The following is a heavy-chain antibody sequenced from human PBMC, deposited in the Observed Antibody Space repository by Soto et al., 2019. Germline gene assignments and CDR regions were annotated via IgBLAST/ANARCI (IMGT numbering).Heavy chain of an antibody. Sequence: SVKVSCKASGGTFSSYAISWVRQAPGQGLEWMGGIIPIFGTANYAQKFQGRVTITADESTSTAYMELSSLRSEDTAVYYCARDHGRSSSGWKGPYYYYYGMDVWGQGTTVTVSS. J-gene: IGHJ6*02. V-gene: IGHV1-69*13. CDR1: GGTFSSYA. CDR3: ARDHGRSSSGWKGPYYYYYGMDV. D-gene: IGHD6-19*01. CDR2: IIPIFGTA.